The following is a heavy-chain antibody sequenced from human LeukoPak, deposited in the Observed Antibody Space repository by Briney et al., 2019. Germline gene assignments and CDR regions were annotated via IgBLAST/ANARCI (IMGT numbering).Heavy chain of an antibody. J-gene: IGHJ4*02. CDR3: ARGRSYDYVWGSYRLGPDFRY. Sequence: PSETLSLTCTVSGGSISSYYWSWIRQPPGKGLEWIGYIYYSGSTNYNPSLKSRVTISVDTSKNQFSLKLSSVTAADTAVYYCARGRSYDYVWGSYRLGPDFRYWGQGTLVTVSS. CDR1: GGSISSYY. V-gene: IGHV4-59*12. CDR2: IYYSGST. D-gene: IGHD3-16*02.